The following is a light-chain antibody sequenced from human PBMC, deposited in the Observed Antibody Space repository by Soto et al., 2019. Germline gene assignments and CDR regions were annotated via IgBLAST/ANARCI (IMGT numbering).Light chain of an antibody. CDR3: CSYAGIGV. CDR1: SRDVGSYNL. J-gene: IGLJ3*02. V-gene: IGLV2-23*02. CDR2: EVS. Sequence: QSVLTQPASVSGSPGQSITISCTGTSRDVGSYNLVSWYQQHPGKAPKLMIYEVSKRPSGVSNRFSGSKSGNTASLTISGLQAEDEADYYCCSYAGIGVFGGGTKVTVL.